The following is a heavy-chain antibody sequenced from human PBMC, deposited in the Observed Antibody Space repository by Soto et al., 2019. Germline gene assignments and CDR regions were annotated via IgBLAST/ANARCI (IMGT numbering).Heavy chain of an antibody. V-gene: IGHV3-48*02. CDR2: ISSSSSTI. CDR1: GFTFSSYS. D-gene: IGHD2-2*02. J-gene: IGHJ6*02. Sequence: GSLRLSCAASGFTFSSYSMNWVRQAPWKGLEWVSYISSSSSTIYYADSVKGRFTISRDNAKNSLYLQMNSLRDEDTAVYYCARVDCSSTSCYIDAYYYGMDVWGQGTTVTVSS. CDR3: ARVDCSSTSCYIDAYYYGMDV.